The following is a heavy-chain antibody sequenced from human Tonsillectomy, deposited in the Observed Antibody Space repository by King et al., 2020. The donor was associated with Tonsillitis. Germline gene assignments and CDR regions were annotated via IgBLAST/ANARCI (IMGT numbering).Heavy chain of an antibody. J-gene: IGHJ4*02. CDR1: GYTFTSYG. CDR3: ARDQSRKGVAVAGIGAY. Sequence: VQLVESGAEVKKPGASVKVSCKASGYTFTSYGISWVRQAPGQGLEWMGWISGYNGSANYTQKLQGRVTMTTDTSTNTAYMELRSLRSDDAAVYYCARDQSRKGVAVAGIGAYWGQGNLVTVSS. V-gene: IGHV1-18*01. CDR2: ISGYNGSA. D-gene: IGHD6-19*01.